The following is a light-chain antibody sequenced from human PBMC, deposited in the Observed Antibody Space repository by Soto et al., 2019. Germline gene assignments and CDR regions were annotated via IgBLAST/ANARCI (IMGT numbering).Light chain of an antibody. J-gene: IGLJ2*01. Sequence: QSALTQPASVSGSPGQSITISCTGTSSDVGSYNLVSWYQQHPGKAPKLMIYEGSKRPSGVSNRFSGSKSGNTASLTISGLKAEDEADYYCCSYAGSSIVVFGGGTKLTVL. CDR2: EGS. V-gene: IGLV2-23*01. CDR3: CSYAGSSIVV. CDR1: SSDVGSYNL.